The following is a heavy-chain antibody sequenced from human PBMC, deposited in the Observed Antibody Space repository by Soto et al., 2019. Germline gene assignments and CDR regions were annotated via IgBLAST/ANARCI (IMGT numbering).Heavy chain of an antibody. J-gene: IGHJ1*01. CDR3: ARDPGYSYGPEYFQH. CDR2: INHSGST. D-gene: IGHD5-18*01. V-gene: IGHV4-34*01. Sequence: PSETLSLTCAVYGGSFSGYYWTWIRQPPGTGLEWIGEINHSGSTNYNPSLKSRVTISVDTSKNQFSLKLTSVTAADTAVYYCARDPGYSYGPEYFQHWGQGTLVT. CDR1: GGSFSGYY.